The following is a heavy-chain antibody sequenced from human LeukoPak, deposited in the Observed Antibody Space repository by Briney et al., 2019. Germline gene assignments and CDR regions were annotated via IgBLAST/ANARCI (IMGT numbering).Heavy chain of an antibody. Sequence: SETLSLTCAVYGGSFSGYYWSWIRHPPGKGLEWIGEIHHSGSPNYHPSFKGLVTISVDTPKNQLSLKLSSVTGADRAVFYWARVDEYYYYVWGSYRPYLDYWGQGTLVTVSS. J-gene: IGHJ4*02. CDR1: GGSFSGYY. CDR2: IHHSGSP. D-gene: IGHD3-16*02. CDR3: ARVDEYYYYVWGSYRPYLDY. V-gene: IGHV4-34*01.